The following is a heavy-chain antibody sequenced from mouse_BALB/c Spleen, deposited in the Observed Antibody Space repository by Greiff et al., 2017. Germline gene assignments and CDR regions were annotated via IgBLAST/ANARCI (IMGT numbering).Heavy chain of an antibody. D-gene: IGHD2-4*01. J-gene: IGHJ4*01. CDR1: GYTFTDYE. CDR2: IDPETGGT. CDR3: TRGLRLGEAMDY. Sequence: LVESGAELVRPGASVTLSCKASGYTFTDYEMHWVKQTPVHGLEWIGAIDPETGGTAYNQKFKGKATLTADKSSSTAYMELRSLTSEDSAVYYCTRGLRLGEAMDYWGQGTSVTVSS. V-gene: IGHV1-15*01.